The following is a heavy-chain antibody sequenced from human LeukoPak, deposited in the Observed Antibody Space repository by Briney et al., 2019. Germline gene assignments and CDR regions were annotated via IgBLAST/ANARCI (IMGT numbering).Heavy chain of an antibody. CDR1: GFTFSNYW. J-gene: IGHJ3*02. Sequence: GGSLRLSCAASGFTFSNYWMHWVRQAPGKGLVWVSRINSDGSSTKYADSVKGRFTISRDNAKNTLYLQVNSLRADDTAVYYCARDSDSVATTDAFDIWGQGTMVTVSS. CDR3: ARDSDSVATTDAFDI. V-gene: IGHV3-74*01. CDR2: INSDGSST. D-gene: IGHD5-12*01.